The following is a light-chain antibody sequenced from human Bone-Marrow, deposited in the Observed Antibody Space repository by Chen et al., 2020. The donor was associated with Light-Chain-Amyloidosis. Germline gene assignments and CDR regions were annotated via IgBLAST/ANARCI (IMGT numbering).Light chain of an antibody. CDR2: AVS. CDR1: SVYVRTSNY. CDR3: SSFTSSSSYV. Sequence: QSALTQPVSVSGSPGQSITISCTGTSVYVRTSNYVSWYQQHPGKAPKVMIYAVSNRPSGVSNRFSGSKSGNTASLTISGLQAEDEADYYCSSFTSSSSYVFGPGTKVTVL. J-gene: IGLJ1*01. V-gene: IGLV2-14*01.